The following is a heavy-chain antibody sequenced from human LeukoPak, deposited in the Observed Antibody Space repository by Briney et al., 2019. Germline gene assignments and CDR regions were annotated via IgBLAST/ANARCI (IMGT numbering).Heavy chain of an antibody. Sequence: GGSLRLSCAAPGFIFNNYAMNWVRQAPGKGLEWVSGIIGSGDSTYYADSVKGPFTISRDNSKNTLFLQTNSLRAEDTAVYYCAKGRGGTVTSGFNYWGQGTLVTVSS. CDR2: IIGSGDST. D-gene: IGHD4-17*01. J-gene: IGHJ4*02. V-gene: IGHV3-23*01. CDR3: AKGRGGTVTSGFNY. CDR1: GFIFNNYA.